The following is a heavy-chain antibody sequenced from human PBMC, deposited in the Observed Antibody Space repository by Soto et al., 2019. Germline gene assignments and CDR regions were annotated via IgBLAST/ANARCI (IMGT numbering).Heavy chain of an antibody. CDR3: AKNTGGFGDIGYYGMDV. CDR2: ISYDGSNK. CDR1: GFTFSSYA. D-gene: IGHD3-10*01. J-gene: IGHJ6*02. Sequence: GGSLRLSCAASGFTFSSYAMHWVRQAPGKGLEWVAVISYDGSNKYYADSVKGRFTISRDNSKNTLYLQMNSLRAEDTAVYYCAKNTGGFGDIGYYGMDVWGQGTTVTVSS. V-gene: IGHV3-30-3*02.